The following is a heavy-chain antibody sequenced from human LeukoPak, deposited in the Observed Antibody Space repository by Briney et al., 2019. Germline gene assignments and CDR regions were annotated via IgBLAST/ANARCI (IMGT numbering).Heavy chain of an antibody. Sequence: SVKVPCKASGGTFSSYAISWVRQAPGQGLEWMGGIIPIFGTANYAQKFQGRVTITADESTSTAYMELSSLRSEDTAVYYCAKDEKGYYHDTSGYPDAFDIWGQGTMVTVSS. CDR3: AKDEKGYYHDTSGYPDAFDI. CDR1: GGTFSSYA. D-gene: IGHD3-22*01. J-gene: IGHJ3*02. V-gene: IGHV1-69*13. CDR2: IIPIFGTA.